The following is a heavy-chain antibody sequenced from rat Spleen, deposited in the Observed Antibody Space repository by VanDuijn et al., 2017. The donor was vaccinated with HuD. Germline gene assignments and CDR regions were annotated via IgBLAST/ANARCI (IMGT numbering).Heavy chain of an antibody. CDR2: ISTTSGT. Sequence: EVQLVESGGGLVQPGRSLKLPCVASGFTFSDYAMNWIRQAPGTGLEWVAYISTTSGTIYYADTVKDRFTISRDNARNTLYLQLSSLRSDDTALYYCATSYYGYKRFAYWGQGTLVTVSS. V-gene: IGHV5-34*01. D-gene: IGHD1-9*01. CDR1: GFTFSDYA. J-gene: IGHJ3*01. CDR3: ATSYYGYKRFAY.